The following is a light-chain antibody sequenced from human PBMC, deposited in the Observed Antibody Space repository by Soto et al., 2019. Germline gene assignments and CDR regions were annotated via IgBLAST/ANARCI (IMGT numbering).Light chain of an antibody. CDR3: QHYNS. J-gene: IGKJ4*01. V-gene: IGKV1-5*01. Sequence: DIQMTQSPSTLSPSVGDRVTITCRASQSISSWLAWYQQKPGKAPKLLIYDASSLQSGVPSRFSGSGFGTEFTLTIRSLQPDDFATYFCQHYNSFGGGTKVEIK. CDR2: DAS. CDR1: QSISSW.